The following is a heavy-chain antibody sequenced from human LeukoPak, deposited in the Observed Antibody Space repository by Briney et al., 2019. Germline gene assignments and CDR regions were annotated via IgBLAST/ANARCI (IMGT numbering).Heavy chain of an antibody. V-gene: IGHV1-3*01. CDR3: VGGSLGL. J-gene: IGHJ4*02. CDR1: GYTFITSS. CDR2: ITVASGNT. Sequence: ASVKVSCKTLGYTFITSSIYWVRQAPGQRLEWLGWITVASGNTRYSENLQGRVTLTRDTSANTAYMELRNLKSEDTAVYYCVGGSLGLWGQGTLVTVSP.